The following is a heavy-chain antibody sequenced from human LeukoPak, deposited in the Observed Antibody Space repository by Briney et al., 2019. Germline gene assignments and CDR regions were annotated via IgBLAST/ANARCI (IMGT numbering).Heavy chain of an antibody. CDR3: ARSRRARTLRAFDI. J-gene: IGHJ3*02. Sequence: PGGSLRLSCAASGFTFSDYYMSWIRQAPGKGLGWVSYISSSGSTIYYADSVKGRFTISRDNAKNSLYLQMNSLRAEDTAVYYCARSRRARTLRAFDIWGQGTMVTVSS. CDR1: GFTFSDYY. V-gene: IGHV3-11*01. CDR2: ISSSGSTI. D-gene: IGHD1-7*01.